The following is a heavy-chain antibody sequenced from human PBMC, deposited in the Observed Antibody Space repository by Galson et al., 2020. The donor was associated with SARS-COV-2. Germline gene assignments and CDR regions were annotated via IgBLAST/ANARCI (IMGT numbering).Heavy chain of an antibody. V-gene: IGHV2-70*11. D-gene: IGHD3-16*01. Sequence: ESGPTLVKPTQTLTLTCTFSGFSLSTSGMCVSWIRQPPGKALEWLARIDWDDDKYYSTSLKTRLTISKDTSKNQVVLTMTNMDPVDTATYYCARYYDYVWGSLDGMDVWGQGTTVAVSS. CDR1: GFSLSTSGMC. J-gene: IGHJ6*02. CDR3: ARYYDYVWGSLDGMDV. CDR2: IDWDDDK.